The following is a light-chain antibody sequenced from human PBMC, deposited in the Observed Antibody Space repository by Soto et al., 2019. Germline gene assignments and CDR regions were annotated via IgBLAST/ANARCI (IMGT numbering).Light chain of an antibody. CDR3: AVWDDSLNAWV. Sequence: QSVLTQPPSASGTPGQSVTISCSGSTSNIGSNTVNWYQQLPGTAPKLRVYSNDQRPSGVLDRFSASKSGTSAFLAISGLQSEDEADYDCAVWDDSLNAWVFGGGTKLTVL. J-gene: IGLJ3*02. V-gene: IGLV1-44*01. CDR1: TSNIGSNT. CDR2: SND.